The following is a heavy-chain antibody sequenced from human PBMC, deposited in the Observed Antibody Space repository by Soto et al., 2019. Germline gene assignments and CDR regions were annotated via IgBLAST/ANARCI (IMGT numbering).Heavy chain of an antibody. Sequence: EAQLLESGGELIQPGGSLRLSCAASGFTYSSHGMSWVRQAPGKGLEWIAGLSRGGGSTYYADSVKSRFTISRDNSKNTLDLIMNSLRVEDTALYYCARDGKYRTDGFDIWGQGTMVTVSS. CDR3: ARDGKYRTDGFDI. CDR1: GFTYSSHG. D-gene: IGHD5-12*01. J-gene: IGHJ3*02. V-gene: IGHV3-23*01. CDR2: LSRGGGST.